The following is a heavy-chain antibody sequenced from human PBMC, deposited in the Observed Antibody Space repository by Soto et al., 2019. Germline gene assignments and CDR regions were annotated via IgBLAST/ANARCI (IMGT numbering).Heavy chain of an antibody. J-gene: IGHJ6*03. D-gene: IGHD4-4*01. V-gene: IGHV3-48*01. CDR2: ISSSSSAI. Sequence: GGSLRLSCAASGFTFSSYSMNWVRQAPGKGLEWVSYISSSSSAIYYADSVKGRFTISRDNAKNSLYLQMNSLRAEDTAVYYSAAYYDYSNYGFYYYYYLDVWGKGTTVTVSS. CDR3: AAYYDYSNYGFYYYYYLDV. CDR1: GFTFSSYS.